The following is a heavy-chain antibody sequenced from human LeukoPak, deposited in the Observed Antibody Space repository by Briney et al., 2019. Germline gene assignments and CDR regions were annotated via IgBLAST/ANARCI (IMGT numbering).Heavy chain of an antibody. CDR2: ISAYNGNT. D-gene: IGHD3-10*01. CDR3: ASGPVWFGELLGYFDY. Sequence: ASVKVSCKASGYTFTSYGISWVRQAPGQGLEWMGWISAYNGNTNYAQKLQGRVTMTTDTSTSTAYMELRSLRSDDTAVYYCASGPVWFGELLGYFDYWGQGTLVTVSS. V-gene: IGHV1-18*01. J-gene: IGHJ4*02. CDR1: GYTFTSYG.